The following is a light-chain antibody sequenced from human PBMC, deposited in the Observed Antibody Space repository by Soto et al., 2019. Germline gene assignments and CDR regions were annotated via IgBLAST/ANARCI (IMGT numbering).Light chain of an antibody. J-gene: IGLJ2*01. Sequence: QSALTQPPFASGSPGQSVTISCTGTRSDVGDYNYVSWYQQHPGKAPKLLIYEVTKRPSGVPDRFSGSKSANTASLTVSGLQAEDEADYYCSSYAGSDNFEVFGGGTKLTV. CDR1: RSDVGDYNY. CDR2: EVT. CDR3: SSYAGSDNFEV. V-gene: IGLV2-8*01.